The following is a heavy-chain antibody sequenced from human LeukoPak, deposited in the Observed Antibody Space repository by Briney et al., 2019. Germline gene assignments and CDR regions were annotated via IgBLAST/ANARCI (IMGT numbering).Heavy chain of an antibody. CDR1: GLTFSSYE. D-gene: IGHD5-18*01. CDR3: AREVAAMVMYYGMDV. V-gene: IGHV3-48*03. J-gene: IGHJ6*04. CDR2: ISRSGNTI. Sequence: GGSLRLSCAASGLTFSSYEMNWVRQAPGKGLEWVSYISRSGNTIFYADPVKGRFTISRDNAKNSLYLQMNSLRAEDTAVYYCAREVAAMVMYYGMDVWGKGTTVTVSS.